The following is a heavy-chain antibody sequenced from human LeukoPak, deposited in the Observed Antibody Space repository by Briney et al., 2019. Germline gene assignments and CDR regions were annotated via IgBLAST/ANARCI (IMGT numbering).Heavy chain of an antibody. CDR3: AETGGTIFGFDP. D-gene: IGHD3-3*01. J-gene: IGHJ5*02. Sequence: GGSLRLSCAASGFTFDDYGMSWVRQAPGKGLEWVAFIRYDGSNKYYADSVKGRFTISRDNSKNTLYLQMNSLRAEDTAAYYCAETGGTIFGFDPWGQGTLVTVSS. CDR1: GFTFDDYG. V-gene: IGHV3-30*02. CDR2: IRYDGSNK.